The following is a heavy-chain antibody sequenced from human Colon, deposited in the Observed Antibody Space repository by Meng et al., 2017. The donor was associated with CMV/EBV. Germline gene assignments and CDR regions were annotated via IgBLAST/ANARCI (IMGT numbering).Heavy chain of an antibody. CDR3: ARAREVGYSAYDYYDF. D-gene: IGHD5-12*01. V-gene: IGHV1-18*01. CDR1: YTFSSYV. CDR2: ISTYTGNT. J-gene: IGHJ4*02. Sequence: YTFSSYVISSVRQAPGQGIERMGWISTYTGNTDYAQKFHGRVTMTTDTLTSTAYMELTSLKSDDTAVFYCARAREVGYSAYDYYDFWGQGTLVTVSS.